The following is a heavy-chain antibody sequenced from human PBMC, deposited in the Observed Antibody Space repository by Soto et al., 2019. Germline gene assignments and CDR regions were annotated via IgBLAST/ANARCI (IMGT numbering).Heavy chain of an antibody. Sequence: GGSLRLSCPASGLTFGYYAMQWFRQAPGEGLQWVSAISWNSGSIDYAGSVKGRFTISRDNAKNSLYLQMNSLRAEDTALYYCAKSHTTSGWYVTSDYWGQGIRVTVCS. J-gene: IGHJ4*02. D-gene: IGHD6-19*01. CDR1: GLTFGYYA. CDR2: ISWNSGSI. CDR3: AKSHTTSGWYVTSDY. V-gene: IGHV3-9*01.